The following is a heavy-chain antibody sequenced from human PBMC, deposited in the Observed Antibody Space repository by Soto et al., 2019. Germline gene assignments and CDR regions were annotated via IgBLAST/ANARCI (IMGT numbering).Heavy chain of an antibody. CDR2: INAGYGNT. D-gene: IGHD7-27*01. V-gene: IGHV1-3*01. Sequence: ASVKVSCKASGYTFSSYAMHWVRQAPGQRLEWMGWINAGYGNTKSSQKFQDRVTISRDSSASTAYMELTSLRSEDTAVYYCARDTGDGTFDFWGQGTLVTVSS. CDR1: GYTFSSYA. J-gene: IGHJ4*02. CDR3: ARDTGDGTFDF.